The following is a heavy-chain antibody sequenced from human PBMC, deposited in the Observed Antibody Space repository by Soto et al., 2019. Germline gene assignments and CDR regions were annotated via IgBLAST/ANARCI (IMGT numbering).Heavy chain of an antibody. CDR2: ISSSSSYI. V-gene: IGHV3-21*01. CDR1: GFTFSSYS. D-gene: IGHD5-18*01. J-gene: IGHJ4*02. Sequence: NPGGSLRLSCAASGFTFSSYSMNWVRQAPGKGLEWVSSISSSSSYIYYADSVKGRFTISRDNAKNSLYLQMNSLRAEDTAVYYCAHTGYSYHLNFDYWGQGTLVTVSS. CDR3: AHTGYSYHLNFDY.